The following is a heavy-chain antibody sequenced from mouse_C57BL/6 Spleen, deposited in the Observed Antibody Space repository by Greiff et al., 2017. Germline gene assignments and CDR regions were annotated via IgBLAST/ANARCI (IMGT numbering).Heavy chain of an antibody. Sequence: EVMLVESGGGLVKPGGSLKLSCAASGFTFSDYGMHWVRQAPEKGLEWVAYISSGSSTIYYADTVKGRFTISRDNAKNTLFLQMTSLRSEDTAMYYCAKGVYYDYDSAMDYWGQGTSVTVSS. CDR1: GFTFSDYG. D-gene: IGHD2-4*01. V-gene: IGHV5-17*01. CDR2: ISSGSSTI. J-gene: IGHJ4*01. CDR3: AKGVYYDYDSAMDY.